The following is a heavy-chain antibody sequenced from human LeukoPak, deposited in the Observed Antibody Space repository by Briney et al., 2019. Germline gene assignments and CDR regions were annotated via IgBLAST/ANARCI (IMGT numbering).Heavy chain of an antibody. CDR3: ARGPYYFDS. CDR2: IYHSGST. J-gene: IGHJ4*02. V-gene: IGHV4-39*07. Sequence: SETLSLTCTVSGGSISGSGYYWGWVRQAPGKGLEWIGSIYHSGSTYYNPYLKSRVTISVDTSRNQFSVRLSSVTAADTAVYYCARGPYYFDSWGQGTLDTASS. CDR1: GGSISGSGYY.